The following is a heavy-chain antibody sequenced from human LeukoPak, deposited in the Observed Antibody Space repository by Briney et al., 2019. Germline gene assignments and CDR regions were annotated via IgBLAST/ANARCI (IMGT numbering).Heavy chain of an antibody. CDR1: GFTFSNYG. CDR3: ARRSSGTYGFDF. Sequence: GMSLRLSCAASGFTFSNYGIPWVRQAPGKGLEWVAVIWSDGSNKYYAESVKGRFTISRDNSKDTLYLQLNSLRAEDTAVYYCARRSSGTYGFDFWGQGTLVTVSS. D-gene: IGHD1-26*01. CDR2: IWSDGSNK. J-gene: IGHJ4*02. V-gene: IGHV3-33*01.